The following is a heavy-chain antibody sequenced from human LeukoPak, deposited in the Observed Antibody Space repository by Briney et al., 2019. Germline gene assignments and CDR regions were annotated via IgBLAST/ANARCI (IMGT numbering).Heavy chain of an antibody. CDR1: GFIFSTYG. CDR3: ARESSGDYFDY. V-gene: IGHV3-33*01. CDR2: IRHDGGKT. D-gene: IGHD3-10*01. J-gene: IGHJ4*02. Sequence: GRSLRLSCTASGFIFSTYGIHWVRQAPGKGLEWVAAIRHDGGKTHYADSVKGRFTISRDDSKNTLYLQMNSLRAEDTAVYYCARESSGDYFDYWGQGTLVTVSS.